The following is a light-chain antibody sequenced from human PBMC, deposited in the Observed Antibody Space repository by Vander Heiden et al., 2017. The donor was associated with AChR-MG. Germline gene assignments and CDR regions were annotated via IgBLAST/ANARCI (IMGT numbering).Light chain of an antibody. CDR1: QRLGSN. CDR2: GAS. Sequence: ELVLTQSPATLSVSPGERATLPCRASQRLGSNLAWYQQKPGQAPRLLSYGASTRATGIPARVSGSGSGTELTLTSSSLQSEDVAVYYWQQYNNWWTFGQGTKVEIK. J-gene: IGKJ1*01. V-gene: IGKV3-15*01. CDR3: QQYNNWWT.